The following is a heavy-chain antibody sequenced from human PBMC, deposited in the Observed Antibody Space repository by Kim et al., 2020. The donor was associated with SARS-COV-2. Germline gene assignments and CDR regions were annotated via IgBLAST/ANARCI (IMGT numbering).Heavy chain of an antibody. V-gene: IGHV3-7*03. CDR2: IKGDGSKK. J-gene: IGHJ4*02. CDR3: SRGEKWEVES. Sequence: GGSLRLSCAASAFTFNNFWMNWVRQAPGKGLEWVANIKGDGSKKDYVESVKGRFTISRDNAKNSLFLQMDSLRAEDTAVYYCSRGEKWEVESWGQGTLVTVSS. D-gene: IGHD1-26*01. CDR1: AFTFNNFW.